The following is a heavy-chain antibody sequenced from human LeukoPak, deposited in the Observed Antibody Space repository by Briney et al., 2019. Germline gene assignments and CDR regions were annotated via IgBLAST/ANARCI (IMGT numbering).Heavy chain of an antibody. D-gene: IGHD5-12*01. J-gene: IGHJ4*02. CDR3: AKTSRRDSAYDSPFDY. Sequence: PGGSLRLSCAASGFTFSTYAMTWVRQAPGKGLEWVSAVRGSGTDTYYADSVKGRFTISRDNSKNTLYLQMNSLRAEDTAIYYCAKTSRRDSAYDSPFDYWGQGTLVTVSS. CDR1: GFTFSTYA. V-gene: IGHV3-23*01. CDR2: VRGSGTDT.